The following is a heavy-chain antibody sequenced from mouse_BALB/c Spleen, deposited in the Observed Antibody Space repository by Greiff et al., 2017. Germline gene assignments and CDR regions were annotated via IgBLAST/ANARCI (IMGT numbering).Heavy chain of an antibody. CDR2: ISYDGSN. V-gene: IGHV3-6*02. CDR1: GYSFTSGYF. D-gene: IGHD1-2*01. Sequence: VQLKESGPGLVQPSQSLSLTCSVTGYSFTSGYFWYWIRQSPGNQLEWMGYISYDGSNNYNPSLKNRISITRDTTKNQFFLKLNSVTTEDTATYYCARGLRLRYFDVWGAGTTVTVSS. J-gene: IGHJ1*01. CDR3: ARGLRLRYFDV.